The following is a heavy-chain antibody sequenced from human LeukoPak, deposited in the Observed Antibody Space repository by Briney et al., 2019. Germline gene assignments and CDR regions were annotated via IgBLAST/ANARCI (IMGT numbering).Heavy chain of an antibody. CDR3: VKGMASGWGYYYYYGMDV. Sequence: PGGSMRLSCAASGFTFSTYAMGWVRQAPGKGLEWVSAISGHGSNTYYADSVKGRFTVSRDNSKNTLYLQMNSLRVEDTAVYYCVKGMASGWGYYYYYGMDVGGQGTTVTVSS. V-gene: IGHV3-23*01. CDR2: ISGHGSNT. CDR1: GFTFSTYA. J-gene: IGHJ6*02. D-gene: IGHD6-19*01.